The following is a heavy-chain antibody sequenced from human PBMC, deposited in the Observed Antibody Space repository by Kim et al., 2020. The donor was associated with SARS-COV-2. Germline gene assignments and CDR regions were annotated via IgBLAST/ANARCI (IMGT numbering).Heavy chain of an antibody. Sequence: SVKVSCKASGGTFSSYAISWVRQAPGQGLEWMGRIIPILGIANYAQKFQGRVTITADKSTSTAYMELSSLRSEDTAVYYCARVGRDGYQLGPLDYWGQGTLVTVSS. J-gene: IGHJ4*02. D-gene: IGHD5-12*01. CDR3: ARVGRDGYQLGPLDY. CDR1: GGTFSSYA. CDR2: IIPILGIA. V-gene: IGHV1-69*04.